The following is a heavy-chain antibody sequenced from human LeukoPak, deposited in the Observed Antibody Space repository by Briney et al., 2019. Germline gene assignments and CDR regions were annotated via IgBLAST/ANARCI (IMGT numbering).Heavy chain of an antibody. V-gene: IGHV4-39*07. CDR2: INHSGST. Sequence: SETLSLTCTVSGGSISSSSYYWGWIRQPPGKGLEWIGEINHSGSTNYNPSLKSRVTVSVDTSKNQFSLKLSSVTAADTAVYYCARSRRGKVLRSPPVSNWFDPWGQGTLVTVSS. J-gene: IGHJ5*02. D-gene: IGHD2-21*01. CDR1: GGSISSSSYY. CDR3: ARSRRGKVLRSPPVSNWFDP.